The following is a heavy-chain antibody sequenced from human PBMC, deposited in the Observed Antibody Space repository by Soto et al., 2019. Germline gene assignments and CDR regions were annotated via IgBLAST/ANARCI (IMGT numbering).Heavy chain of an antibody. CDR1: GGSISSYY. J-gene: IGHJ6*03. CDR3: ARMSSPLSGSGSYSKGYYYYYMDV. V-gene: IGHV4-59*12. Sequence: SETLSLTCTVSGGSISSYYWSWIRQPPGKGLEWIGYIYYSGSTNYNPSLKSRVTISVDTSKNQFSLKLSSVTAADTAVYYCARMSSPLSGSGSYSKGYYYYYMDVWGKGTTVTVSS. D-gene: IGHD3-10*01. CDR2: IYYSGST.